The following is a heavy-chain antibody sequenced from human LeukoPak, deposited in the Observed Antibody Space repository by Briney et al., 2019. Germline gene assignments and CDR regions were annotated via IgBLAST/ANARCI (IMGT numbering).Heavy chain of an antibody. J-gene: IGHJ4*02. CDR1: GYSISSGYY. V-gene: IGHV4-38-2*02. D-gene: IGHD6-13*01. Sequence: SETLSLTCTVSGYSISSGYYWGWIRQPPGKGLEWIGSIYHSGSTYYNPSLKSRVTISVDTSKNQFSLKLSSVTAADTAVYYCARVLRTAGYYFDYWGQGTLVTVSS. CDR3: ARVLRTAGYYFDY. CDR2: IYHSGST.